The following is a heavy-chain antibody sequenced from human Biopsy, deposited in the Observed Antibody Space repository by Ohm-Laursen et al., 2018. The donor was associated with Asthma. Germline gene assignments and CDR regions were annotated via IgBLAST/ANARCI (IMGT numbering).Heavy chain of an antibody. J-gene: IGHJ4*02. V-gene: IGHV3-9*01. D-gene: IGHD6-13*01. Sequence: SLRLSCAAPGFTFDDYAMHWVRQAPGKGLEWVSVVSWNSGSIDYADSVKGRFTISRDNAKNSLCLQMNSLRGADTALYYCVKDIRLQLWGFDYWGQGTLVTVSS. CDR1: GFTFDDYA. CDR3: VKDIRLQLWGFDY. CDR2: VSWNSGSI.